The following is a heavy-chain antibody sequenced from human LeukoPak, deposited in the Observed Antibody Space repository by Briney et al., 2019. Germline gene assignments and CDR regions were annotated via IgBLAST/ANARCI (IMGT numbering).Heavy chain of an antibody. D-gene: IGHD3-10*01. V-gene: IGHV4-38-2*02. CDR2: IYHSGST. Sequence: SETLSLTCTVSGYSISSGYYWGWIRQPPVKGLEWIGSIYHSGSTYYNPSLKSRVTISVDTSKNQFSLKLSSVTAADTAVYYCALVWDDLLWFGGFDPWGQGTLVTVSS. CDR1: GYSISSGYY. CDR3: ALVWDDLLWFGGFDP. J-gene: IGHJ5*02.